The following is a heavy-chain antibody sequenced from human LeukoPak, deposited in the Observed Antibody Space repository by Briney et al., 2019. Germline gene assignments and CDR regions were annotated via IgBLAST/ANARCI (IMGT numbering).Heavy chain of an antibody. J-gene: IGHJ4*02. CDR2: ISGSGDST. CDR1: GFTFSTYA. V-gene: IGHV3-23*01. CDR3: AKDRSDSSTWYAGSH. Sequence: GGCLRLSCAASGFTFSTYAMSWVRQAPGKGLEWVSGISGSGDSTNYADSVKGRFTISRGNSKNTLYLQMDSMRAEDTAVYYCAKDRSDSSTWYAGSHWGQGTRVTVSS. D-gene: IGHD6-13*01.